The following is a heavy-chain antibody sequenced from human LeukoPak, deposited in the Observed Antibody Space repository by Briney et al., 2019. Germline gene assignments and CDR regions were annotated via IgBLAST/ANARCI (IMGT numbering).Heavy chain of an antibody. V-gene: IGHV1-46*01. D-gene: IGHD2-8*01. CDR2: INPSGGST. CDR1: GGTFSNYA. J-gene: IGHJ4*02. Sequence: ASVNVSCKASGGTFSNYAISWVRQAPGQGLEWIGIINPSGGSTSYAQKFQGRVTMNRDMSTSTVYMELRSLRSEDTAVYYCARGDCTNGVCPTRYYFDYWGQGTLVTVSS. CDR3: ARGDCTNGVCPTRYYFDY.